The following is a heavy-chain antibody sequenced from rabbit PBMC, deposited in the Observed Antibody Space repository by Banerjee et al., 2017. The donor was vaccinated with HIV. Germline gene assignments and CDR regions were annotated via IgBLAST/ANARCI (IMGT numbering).Heavy chain of an antibody. Sequence: QSLAESGGHLATPGASLTPTCTASGVSLSLRSYMCWVRPAPGKGLEWIGCIDDGSSGFTYYATWAKGRFTCSKTSSTTVTLQMTRLTAADTATYFCARDTSSSFSSYGMDLWGPGTLVTVS. CDR3: ARDTSSSFSSYGMDL. CDR1: GVSLSLRSY. V-gene: IGHV1S40*01. CDR2: IDDGSSGFT. D-gene: IGHD1-1*01. J-gene: IGHJ6*01.